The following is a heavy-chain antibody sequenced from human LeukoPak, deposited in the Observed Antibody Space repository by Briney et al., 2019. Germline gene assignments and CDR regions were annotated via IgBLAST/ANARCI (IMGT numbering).Heavy chain of an antibody. CDR3: ARKPTVYPFDY. D-gene: IGHD3-16*02. Sequence: PSETLSLTCTVSGGSISSGGYYWSWIRQHPGKGLEWIGYIYYSGSTYYNPSLKSRVTISVDTSKNQFSLKLSSVTAADTAVYYCARKPTVYPFDYWGQGTLVTVSS. J-gene: IGHJ4*02. V-gene: IGHV4-31*03. CDR2: IYYSGST. CDR1: GGSISSGGYY.